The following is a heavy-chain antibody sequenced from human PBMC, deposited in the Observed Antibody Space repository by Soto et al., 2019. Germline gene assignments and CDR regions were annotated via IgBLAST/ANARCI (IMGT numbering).Heavy chain of an antibody. D-gene: IGHD3-10*01. CDR1: GGSISSYY. Sequence: QVPLQESGPGLVKPSETLSLSCTVSGGSISSYYWSWIRQTPGKGLEWIGYVHDSWGPNYNPSLKSRVAISLATSKSQFSLKLTSVTATDTAVYYCARQGFGALPGLVDVWGQGTTVTVSS. V-gene: IGHV4-59*08. CDR2: VHDSWGP. CDR3: ARQGFGALPGLVDV. J-gene: IGHJ6*02.